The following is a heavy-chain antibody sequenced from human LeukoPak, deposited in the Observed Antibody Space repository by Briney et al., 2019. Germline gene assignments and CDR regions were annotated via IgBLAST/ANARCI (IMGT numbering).Heavy chain of an antibody. J-gene: IGHJ2*01. D-gene: IGHD3-22*01. V-gene: IGHV1-69*06. CDR1: GGTFSSYA. Sequence: SVKVSCTASGGTFSSYAISWVRQAPGQGLEWMGGIIPIFGTANYAQKFQGRVTMTEDTSTDTAYMELSSLRSEDTAVYYCATNLYDSSGYFRKYWYFDLWGRGTLVTVSS. CDR3: ATNLYDSSGYFRKYWYFDL. CDR2: IIPIFGTA.